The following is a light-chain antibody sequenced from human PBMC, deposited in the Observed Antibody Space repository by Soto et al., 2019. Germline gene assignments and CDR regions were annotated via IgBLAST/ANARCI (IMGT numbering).Light chain of an antibody. V-gene: IGKV3-20*01. CDR1: QSVSDNY. CDR3: QQYSRAPLT. Sequence: EIVLTQSPGTLSFSPGARATLSCRASQSVSDNYLAWYQQRPGQAPRLVISGASSRATGIPDRFSGSGSGTDLTLTISRLEAEDFAVYYGQQYSRAPLTFGQGTKVDIK. CDR2: GAS. J-gene: IGKJ1*01.